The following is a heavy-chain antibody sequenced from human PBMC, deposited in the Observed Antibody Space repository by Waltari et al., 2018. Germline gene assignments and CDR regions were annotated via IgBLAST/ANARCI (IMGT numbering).Heavy chain of an antibody. CDR2: ISYDGSNR. J-gene: IGHJ4*02. CDR1: GFTLVAHA. D-gene: IGHD1-26*01. V-gene: IGHV3-30-3*01. CDR3: ARAHSRSWCADY. Sequence: QVQLVESGGGVVQPGRSLRLSVVTSGFTLVAHAMHWVRQAPGKGLEWLAVISYDGSNRIYADSVKGQFTTSRDNSKNTVYLQMNSLRTEDTAKYYCARAHSRSWCADYWGRGTLVTVSS.